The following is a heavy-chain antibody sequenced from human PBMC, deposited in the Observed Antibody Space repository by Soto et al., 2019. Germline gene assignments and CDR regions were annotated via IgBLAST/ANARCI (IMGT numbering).Heavy chain of an antibody. J-gene: IGHJ5*02. CDR2: IYCDDNK. D-gene: IGHD3-9*01. V-gene: IGHV2-5*08. CDR3: VHICPRHYDILTGYYTNRFDP. CDR1: GGSISSYYW. Sequence: TLSLTCTVSGGSISSYYWSWIRQPPGKALEWIALIYCDDNKRYNPSLKSRLTITQDTYNTQVVLTMTNTEPVDTATYCCVHICPRHYDILTGYYTNRFDPWGQGTLVNVPS.